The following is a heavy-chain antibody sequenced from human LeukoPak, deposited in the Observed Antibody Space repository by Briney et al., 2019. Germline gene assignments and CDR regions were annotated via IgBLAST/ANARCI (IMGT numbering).Heavy chain of an antibody. V-gene: IGHV3-74*03. CDR3: ARDKKSGESSEIDY. CDR1: GFTFSNYW. D-gene: IGHD3-10*01. Sequence: GGSLRLSCAASGFTFSNYWVLWVRQAPGKGLVWVSRIKRDGSTTKYADSVKGRFTVSRDNAKNTLNLQMNSLRAEDTAVYYCARDKKSGESSEIDYWGQGTLVTVSS. J-gene: IGHJ4*02. CDR2: IKRDGSTT.